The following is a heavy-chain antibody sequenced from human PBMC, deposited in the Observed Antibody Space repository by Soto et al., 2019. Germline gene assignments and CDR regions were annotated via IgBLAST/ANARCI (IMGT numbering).Heavy chain of an antibody. Sequence: QVQLVESGGGVVQPGRSLRLSCAASGFTCSSYAMHWVRQAPGKGLEWVAVISYDGSNKYYADSVKGRFTISRDNSKNTRYLQLNSLRAEDTAVYYCARTDFGVVTNTDYWAQGTLVTVSS. V-gene: IGHV3-30-3*01. J-gene: IGHJ4*02. CDR2: ISYDGSNK. CDR3: ARTDFGVVTNTDY. D-gene: IGHD3-3*01. CDR1: GFTCSSYA.